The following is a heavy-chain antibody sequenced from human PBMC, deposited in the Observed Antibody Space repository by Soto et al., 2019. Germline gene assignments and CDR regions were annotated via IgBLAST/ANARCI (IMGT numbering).Heavy chain of an antibody. CDR3: ARVFCSSTSCPSDY. J-gene: IGHJ4*02. Sequence: GGSLRLSCAASGFTISTNYMSWVRQAPGKGLEWVSITYAGGTTYYADSVKGRFTISRDNSQNTLYLQMNSLTAGDTALYYCARVFCSSTSCPSDYWGQGTLVTVSS. CDR1: GFTISTNY. CDR2: TYAGGTT. D-gene: IGHD2-2*01. V-gene: IGHV3-66*01.